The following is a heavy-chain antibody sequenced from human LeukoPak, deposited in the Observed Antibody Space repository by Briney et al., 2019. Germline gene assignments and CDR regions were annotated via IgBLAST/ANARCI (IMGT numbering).Heavy chain of an antibody. Sequence: ASVKVSCKASGYTFTNYGINWVRQAPGQGLEWMGWISGYNGNTKYAQKLQGRVTMTTDTSTSTAYMELTSRRSDDTAVYYCARAYYYDSSGYNDAFDIWGQGTMVTVSS. D-gene: IGHD3-22*01. CDR3: ARAYYYDSSGYNDAFDI. V-gene: IGHV1-18*01. CDR1: GYTFTNYG. CDR2: ISGYNGNT. J-gene: IGHJ3*02.